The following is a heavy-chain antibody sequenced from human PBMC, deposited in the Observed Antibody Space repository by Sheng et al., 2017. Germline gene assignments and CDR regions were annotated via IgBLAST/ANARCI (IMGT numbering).Heavy chain of an antibody. V-gene: IGHV1-69*05. Sequence: QVQLVQSGAEVKKPGSSVKVSCKASGGTFSSYAISWVRQAPGQGLEWMGGIIPIFGTANYAQKFQGRVTITTDESTSTAYMELSSLRSEDTAVYYCAIEYYDYIWGSYRHNWFDPWGREPWSPSPQ. CDR3: AIEYYDYIWGSYRHNWFDP. D-gene: IGHD3-16*02. CDR2: IIPIFGTA. CDR1: GGTFSSYA. J-gene: IGHJ5*02.